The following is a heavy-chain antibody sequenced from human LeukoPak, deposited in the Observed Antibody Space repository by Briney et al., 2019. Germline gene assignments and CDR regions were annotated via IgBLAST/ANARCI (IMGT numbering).Heavy chain of an antibody. D-gene: IGHD1-26*01. CDR2: IYPGDSET. V-gene: IGHV5-51*07. J-gene: IGHJ4*02. Sequence: GESLKISCKGSGYSFTSYWIAWVHQMPGKGLEWMAIIYPGDSETRYSPSFQGQVTISADKSITTAYLQWSSLKASDTAMYYCARRSSGGSYWDWGQGTLVTVSS. CDR1: GYSFTSYW. CDR3: ARRSSGGSYWD.